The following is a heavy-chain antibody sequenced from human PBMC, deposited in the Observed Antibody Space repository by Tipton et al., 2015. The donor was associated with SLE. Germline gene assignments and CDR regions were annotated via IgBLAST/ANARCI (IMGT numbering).Heavy chain of an antibody. J-gene: IGHJ4*02. CDR3: ARGMEVAGTYYFDY. Sequence: TLSLTCAVYGGSFSGYYWSWIRQPPGEGLEWIGEINHSGSTNYNPSLKSRVTISVDTSKNQFSLKLSSVTAADTAVYYCARGMEVAGTYYFDYWGQGTLVTVSS. CDR2: INHSGST. D-gene: IGHD6-19*01. V-gene: IGHV4-34*01. CDR1: GGSFSGYY.